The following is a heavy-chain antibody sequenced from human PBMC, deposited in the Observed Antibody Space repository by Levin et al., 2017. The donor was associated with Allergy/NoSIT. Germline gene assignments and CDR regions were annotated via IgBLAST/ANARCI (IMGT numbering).Heavy chain of an antibody. D-gene: IGHD3-9*01. J-gene: IGHJ4*02. CDR1: GYRFPSYW. CDR3: ARRGGTYSDPYGI. Sequence: PGGSLRLSCRGSGYRFPSYWIGWVRQMPGKGLEWVGIIYPGDSDTRYGPSFQGQVIISADKSVGTAYLEWSSLKASDTAMYYCARRGGTYSDPYGIWGQGTLVTVSS. V-gene: IGHV5-51*01. CDR2: IYPGDSDT.